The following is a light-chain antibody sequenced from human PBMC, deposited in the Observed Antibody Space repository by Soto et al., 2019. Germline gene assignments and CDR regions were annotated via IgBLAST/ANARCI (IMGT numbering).Light chain of an antibody. CDR3: QNYTRAPLI. CDR2: AAS. CDR1: QGIANY. J-gene: IGKJ4*01. Sequence: DIQMTQSPSSLSASVGDRVTITCRASQGIANYLAWYQQKPGKVPKLLIHAASTLQSGVPTRFSGSGSGTDFTLTISSLQPEDAAPYYCQNYTRAPLIFGRGNTVEIK. V-gene: IGKV1-27*01.